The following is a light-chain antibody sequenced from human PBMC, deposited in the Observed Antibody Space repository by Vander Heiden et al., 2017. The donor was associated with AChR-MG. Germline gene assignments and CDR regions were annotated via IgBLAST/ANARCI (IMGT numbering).Light chain of an antibody. CDR2: SSS. V-gene: IGKV1-39*01. J-gene: IGKJ2*01. Sequence: DIQLTQSPSSLSASVGDRVTISCRTSQIISNSVNWYQHKPGEAPRVVISSSSTLQRRVPPRFSGSGSGRDFTLTINSLQPEDFATYYCQQHHDLRYTFGQGTKVEIK. CDR1: QIISNS. CDR3: QQHHDLRYT.